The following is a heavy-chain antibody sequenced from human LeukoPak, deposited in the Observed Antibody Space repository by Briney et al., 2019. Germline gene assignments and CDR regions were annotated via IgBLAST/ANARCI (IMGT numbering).Heavy chain of an antibody. CDR3: AREGATGYSSSWSPGFDY. CDR2: ISSSGSYI. J-gene: IGHJ4*02. CDR1: GFTFSSYS. D-gene: IGHD6-13*01. V-gene: IGHV3-21*01. Sequence: GGSLRLSCAASGFTFSSYSMNWVRQAPGKGLEWVSSISSSGSYIYYADSVKGRFTISRDNAKNSLYLQMNSLRAEDTAVYYCAREGATGYSSSWSPGFDYWGQGTLVTVSS.